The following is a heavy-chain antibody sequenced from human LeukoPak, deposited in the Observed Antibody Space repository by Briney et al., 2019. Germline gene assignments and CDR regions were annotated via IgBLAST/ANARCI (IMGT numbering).Heavy chain of an antibody. D-gene: IGHD5-24*01. J-gene: IGHJ4*02. CDR2: IYPGASDI. V-gene: IGHV5-51*01. CDR3: ASRDGYNVDY. CDR1: GYSFSGYW. Sequence: GESLKISCKGSGYSFSGYWIGWVRQMPGKGVEWMAIIYPGASDIRYSPSFEGQVNISADKSITTAYLQWSRLKASDTAMYYCASRDGYNVDYWGQGTLVTVSS.